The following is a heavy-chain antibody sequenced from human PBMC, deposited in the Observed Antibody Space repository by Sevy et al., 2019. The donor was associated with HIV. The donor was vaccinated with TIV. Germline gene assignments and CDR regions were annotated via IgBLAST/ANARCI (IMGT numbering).Heavy chain of an antibody. D-gene: IGHD1-26*01. CDR3: ASDVLPGGSYYMDV. J-gene: IGHJ6*03. CDR1: GFTFSSYG. CDR2: IWYDGSNK. V-gene: IGHV3-33*08. Sequence: GGSLRLSCAASGFTFSSYGMYWVRQAPGKGLEWVAVIWYDGSNKYYADSVKGRFTISRDNSKNTLYLQMNSLRAEDTAVYYCASDVLPGGSYYMDVWGKGTTVTVSS.